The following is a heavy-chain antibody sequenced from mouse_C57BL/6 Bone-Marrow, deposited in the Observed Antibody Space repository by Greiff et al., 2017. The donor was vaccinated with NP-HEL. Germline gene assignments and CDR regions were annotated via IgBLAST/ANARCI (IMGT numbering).Heavy chain of an antibody. CDR1: GFTFSSYA. D-gene: IGHD2-3*01. Sequence: EVKLMESGGGLVKPGGSLKLSCAASGFTFSSYAMSWVRQTPEKRLEWVATISDGGSYTYYPDNVKGRFTISRDNAKNNLYLQMSHLKSEDTAMYYCARDGPHDGYYGYWGQGTTLTVSS. CDR2: ISDGGSYT. J-gene: IGHJ2*01. CDR3: ARDGPHDGYYGY. V-gene: IGHV5-4*01.